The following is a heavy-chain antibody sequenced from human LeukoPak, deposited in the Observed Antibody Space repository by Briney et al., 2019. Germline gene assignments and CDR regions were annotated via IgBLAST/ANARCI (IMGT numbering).Heavy chain of an antibody. Sequence: DPSETLSLTCAVYGGSFSGYYWSWIRQPPGKGLEWIGEINHSGSTNYNPSLKSRVTISVDTSKNQFSLKLSSVTAADTAVYYCARQGSWLLAGFDPWGQGTLVTVSS. V-gene: IGHV4-34*01. D-gene: IGHD6-13*01. CDR1: GGSFSGYY. CDR3: ARQGSWLLAGFDP. CDR2: INHSGST. J-gene: IGHJ5*02.